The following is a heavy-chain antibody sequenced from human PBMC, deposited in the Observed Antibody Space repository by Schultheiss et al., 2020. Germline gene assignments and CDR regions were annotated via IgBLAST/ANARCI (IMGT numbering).Heavy chain of an antibody. CDR3: ARSGASSSWYELGV. CDR2: TYYRSNWYS. J-gene: IGHJ6*04. V-gene: IGHV6-1*01. D-gene: IGHD6-13*01. Sequence: SQTLSLTCTISGVSVSSNSGAWNWIRQSPSRGLEWLGRTYYRSNWYSDYAVSVKSRMTMNSDTSKNQFSLQLNSVTPEDTAVYYCARSGASSSWYELGVWGKGTTVTVSS. CDR1: GVSVSSNSGA.